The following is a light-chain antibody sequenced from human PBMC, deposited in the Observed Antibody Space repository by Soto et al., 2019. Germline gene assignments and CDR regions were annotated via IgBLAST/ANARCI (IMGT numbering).Light chain of an antibody. CDR1: QSVSSSY. V-gene: IGKV3-20*01. CDR2: GAS. J-gene: IGKJ3*01. Sequence: EIVLTQSPGTLSLSPGERATLSCRASQSVSSSYLAWYQQKPGQAPRLLIYGASSRATGIPDRFSGSGSGTDFTLTIRRLEPEDFAVYYCHQYGSSGFTFGLGPKWISN. CDR3: HQYGSSGFT.